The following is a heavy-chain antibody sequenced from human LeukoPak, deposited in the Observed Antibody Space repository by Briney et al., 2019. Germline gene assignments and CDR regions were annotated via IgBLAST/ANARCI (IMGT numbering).Heavy chain of an antibody. Sequence: ASVKVCCKASGYTFTNHDINWVRQATGQGLEWMGYMDPDSGNTGYAQKFQGRVTMTRNTSISTAYLEVNSLTSDDTAVYYCARRIRQDEYWGQGTLVAVSS. V-gene: IGHV1-8*01. J-gene: IGHJ4*02. CDR3: ARRIRQDEY. D-gene: IGHD2-15*01. CDR2: MDPDSGNT. CDR1: GYTFTNHD.